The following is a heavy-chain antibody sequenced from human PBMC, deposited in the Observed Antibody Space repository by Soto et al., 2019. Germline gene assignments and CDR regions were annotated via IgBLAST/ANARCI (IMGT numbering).Heavy chain of an antibody. CDR2: ITWNSGTI. CDR3: AKANYDRGGYAS. J-gene: IGHJ5*02. D-gene: IGHD3-22*01. V-gene: IGHV3-9*01. CDR1: GFTLDDYA. Sequence: VQLVESGGGLVQPGRSLRLSSAASGFTLDDYAMHCVRQVPGKGLEWVSGITWNSGTIGYADSVKGRFTISRDNASNSLYLQMNSLRADDTALYYCAKANYDRGGYASWGQGTLVTVSS.